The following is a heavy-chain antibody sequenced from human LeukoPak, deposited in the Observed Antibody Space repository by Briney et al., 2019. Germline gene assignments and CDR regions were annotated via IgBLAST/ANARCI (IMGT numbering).Heavy chain of an antibody. V-gene: IGHV4-39*02. D-gene: IGHD3-22*01. CDR1: GVSISSSPYH. CDR3: AREIDYDSTAYVY. J-gene: IGHJ4*02. Sequence: PSETLSLTCSVSGVSISSSPYHWGWIRQPPGKGLEWIGSIYYRGSSYSNPSLLSRVTMSIDTAKNQFSLKLSSVTAADTAVYYCAREIDYDSTAYVYWGRGTLVTVSS. CDR2: IYYRGSS.